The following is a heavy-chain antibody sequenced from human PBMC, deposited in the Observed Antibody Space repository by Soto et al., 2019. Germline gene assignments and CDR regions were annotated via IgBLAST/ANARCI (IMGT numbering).Heavy chain of an antibody. J-gene: IGHJ4*02. CDR1: GFTFSSYA. CDR3: ARDRTYDSSGYEDY. V-gene: IGHV3-30-3*01. D-gene: IGHD3-22*01. CDR2: ISYDGSNK. Sequence: GGSLRLSCAASGFTFSSYAMHWVRQAPGKGLEWVAVISYDGSNKYYADSVKGRFTISRDNSKNTLYLQMNSLRAEDTAVYYCARDRTYDSSGYEDYWGQGTLVTVSS.